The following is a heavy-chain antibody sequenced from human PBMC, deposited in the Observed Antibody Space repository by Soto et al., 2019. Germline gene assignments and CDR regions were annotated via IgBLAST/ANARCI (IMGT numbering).Heavy chain of an antibody. CDR2: IYYSGST. CDR1: DGSISSSSYS. V-gene: IGHV4-39*01. J-gene: IGHJ4*02. CDR3: SPYCYDSSGDLDAY. Sequence: PSETLYLTSTVYDGSISSSSYSWGWFRLPPGKGLEWIGSIYYSGSTYYNPSLKSRVTISVDTSKNQFSLKLSSVTAEDTAVYYCSPYCYDSSGDLDAYSGQRSQDPGSS. D-gene: IGHD3-22*01.